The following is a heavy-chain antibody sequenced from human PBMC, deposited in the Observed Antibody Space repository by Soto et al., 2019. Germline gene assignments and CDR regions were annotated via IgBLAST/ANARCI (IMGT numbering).Heavy chain of an antibody. V-gene: IGHV4-31*03. D-gene: IGHD2-8*01. CDR2: IYYRGTT. J-gene: IGHJ4*02. CDR3: ARATKSHYFDY. Sequence: QVQLQESGPGLVKPSQTLSLTCTLSGASISSSGYYWSWIRLHPGEGLEWIGYIYYRGTTYFNPSLKSRVTISTDTSKKEFSLTLTSVTAADTAVYYCARATKSHYFDYWGRGILVTVTS. CDR1: GASISSSGYY.